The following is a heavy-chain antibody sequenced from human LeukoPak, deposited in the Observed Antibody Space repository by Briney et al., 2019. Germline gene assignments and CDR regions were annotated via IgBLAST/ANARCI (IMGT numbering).Heavy chain of an antibody. CDR3: ARESGSSGWGDFDY. CDR1: GFTFSSYW. D-gene: IGHD6-19*01. Sequence: GGSLRLSCAASGFTFSSYWMSWVRQAPGKGLEWVANIKQDGSEKYYVDSVKGRFTISRDNAKNSLYLQMNSLRAEDTAVYYCARESGSSGWGDFDYWGQGTLVTVSS. CDR2: IKQDGSEK. V-gene: IGHV3-7*01. J-gene: IGHJ4*02.